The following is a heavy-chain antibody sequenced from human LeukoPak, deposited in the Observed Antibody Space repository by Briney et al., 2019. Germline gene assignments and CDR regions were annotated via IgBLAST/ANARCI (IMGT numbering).Heavy chain of an antibody. CDR2: IYTSGST. V-gene: IGHV4-4*07. J-gene: IGHJ4*02. CDR3: ARGDGDYVEFDY. D-gene: IGHD4-17*01. Sequence: PSETLSFTCTVSGGSISSNYWSWIPPPPGNGLEWIGRIYTSGSTNYNPSLKSRVTMSVDTSKNQFSLKLSSVTAADTAVYYCARGDGDYVEFDYWGQGTLVTVSS. CDR1: GGSISSNY.